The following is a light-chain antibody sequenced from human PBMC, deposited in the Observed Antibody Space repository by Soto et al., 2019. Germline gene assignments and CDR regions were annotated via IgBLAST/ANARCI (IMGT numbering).Light chain of an antibody. V-gene: IGLV2-14*01. CDR2: EVS. CDR3: NSYTSANSVI. CDR1: SSDIGGYYY. J-gene: IGLJ2*01. Sequence: QSVLTQPASVSGSPGQTITISCSGTSSDIGGYYYVSWYQQFPGKAPKVIIYEVSNRPSGVSNRFSGSKSGNTASLTISGVKAEDESEYFCNSYTSANSVIFGGGTKLTVL.